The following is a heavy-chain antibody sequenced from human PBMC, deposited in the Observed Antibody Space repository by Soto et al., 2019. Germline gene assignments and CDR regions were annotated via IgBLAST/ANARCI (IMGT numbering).Heavy chain of an antibody. CDR2: TIPIFGTA. V-gene: IGHV1-69*13. J-gene: IGHJ5*02. Sequence: SVKVSCKASGGTFSSYAISWVRQAPGQGLEWMGGTIPIFGTANYAQKFQGRVTITADESTSTAYMELSSLRSEDTAVYYCAREVGATLNWLDPWGPGTLVTVYS. D-gene: IGHD1-26*01. CDR1: GGTFSSYA. CDR3: AREVGATLNWLDP.